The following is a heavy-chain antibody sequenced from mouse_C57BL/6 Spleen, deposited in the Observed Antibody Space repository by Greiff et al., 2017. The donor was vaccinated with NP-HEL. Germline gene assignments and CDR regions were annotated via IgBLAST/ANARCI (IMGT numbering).Heavy chain of an antibody. CDR1: GYTFTSYG. V-gene: IGHV1-81*01. Sequence: VKLQESGAELARPGASVKLSCKASGYTFTSYGISWVTQRTGQGLEWIGEIYPRSGNTYYNEKFKGKATLTADKSSSTAYMELRSLTSEDSAVYFCARNWDYFDYWGQGTTLTVSS. D-gene: IGHD4-1*01. CDR3: ARNWDYFDY. J-gene: IGHJ2*01. CDR2: IYPRSGNT.